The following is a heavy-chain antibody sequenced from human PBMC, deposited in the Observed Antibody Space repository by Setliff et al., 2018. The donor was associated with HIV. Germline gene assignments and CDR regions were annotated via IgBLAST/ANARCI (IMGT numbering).Heavy chain of an antibody. D-gene: IGHD3-3*01. Sequence: GASVKVSCKASGYTFSSYGISWVRQAPGQGLEWMGWVSAYNGNTNYAQKLLGRVTMTTDTSTSTAYMELRSLRSDETAVYYCARGEMATLFDLWGGSLSYGMDVWGQGTTVTVSS. CDR2: VSAYNGNT. J-gene: IGHJ6*02. V-gene: IGHV1-18*01. CDR1: GYTFSSYG. CDR3: ARGEMATLFDLWGGSLSYGMDV.